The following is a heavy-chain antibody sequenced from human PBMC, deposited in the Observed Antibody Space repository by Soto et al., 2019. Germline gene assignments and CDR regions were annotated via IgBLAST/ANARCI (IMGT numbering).Heavy chain of an antibody. CDR2: ISWNSGSI. J-gene: IGHJ4*02. Sequence: EVPLVESGGGLVQPGRSLRLSCAASGFTFDDYAMHWVRQAPGKGLEWVSGISWNSGSIGYADSVKGRFTISRDNAKNSLYLQMNSLRAEDTALYYCAKDIQWLVRGFDYWGQGTLVTVSS. CDR1: GFTFDDYA. D-gene: IGHD6-19*01. CDR3: AKDIQWLVRGFDY. V-gene: IGHV3-9*01.